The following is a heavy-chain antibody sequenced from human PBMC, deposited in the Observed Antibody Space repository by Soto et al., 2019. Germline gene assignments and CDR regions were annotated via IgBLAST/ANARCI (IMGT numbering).Heavy chain of an antibody. V-gene: IGHV3-23*01. CDR2: ISGSGDRT. J-gene: IGHJ4*02. CDR3: AKPWKTGTYYQGLFDF. D-gene: IGHD3-10*01. Sequence: QPGGSLRLSCAASEFIFGNYAMTWVRQAPGKGLEWVSVISGSGDRTDYADSLKGRFTISRDNSKNTLYLQMNSLRAEDTAVYYCAKPWKTGTYYQGLFDFWGKGTLVTVSS. CDR1: EFIFGNYA.